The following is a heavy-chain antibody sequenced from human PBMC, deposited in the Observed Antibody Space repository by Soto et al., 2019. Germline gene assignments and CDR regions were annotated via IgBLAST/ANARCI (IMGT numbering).Heavy chain of an antibody. V-gene: IGHV4-30-4*01. CDR1: GGSISSGDYY. CDR3: ASWSYYYDSSGYYHY. CDR2: IYYSGST. J-gene: IGHJ4*02. Sequence: QVQLQESGPGLVKPSQTLSLTCTVSGGSISSGDYYWSWIRQPPGKGLEWIGYIYYSGSTYYNPVLKSPVTTSVDPSKNHCSLKQSSVTAADTAVYYCASWSYYYDSSGYYHYWGPGTLVTVSS. D-gene: IGHD3-22*01.